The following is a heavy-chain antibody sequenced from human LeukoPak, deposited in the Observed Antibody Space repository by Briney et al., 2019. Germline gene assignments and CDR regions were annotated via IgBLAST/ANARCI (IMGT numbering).Heavy chain of an antibody. Sequence: ASVKVSCKASGYTFTSYGISLVRQAPGQGLEWMGWISAYNGNTNYAQKLQGRVTMTTDTSTSTAYMELRSLRSDDTAVYYCAREAHYDILTGRGWFDPWGQGTLVTVSS. J-gene: IGHJ5*02. V-gene: IGHV1-18*04. D-gene: IGHD3-9*01. CDR1: GYTFTSYG. CDR3: AREAHYDILTGRGWFDP. CDR2: ISAYNGNT.